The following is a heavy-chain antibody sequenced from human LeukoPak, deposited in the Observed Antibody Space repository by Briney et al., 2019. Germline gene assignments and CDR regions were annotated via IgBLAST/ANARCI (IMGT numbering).Heavy chain of an antibody. CDR2: IFPSGGEI. V-gene: IGHV3-23*01. CDR3: ATYRQVLLPFES. Sequence: GESLRLSCAASGFTFSPYGMNWVRQPPGKGLEWVSSIFPSGGEIHYADSVRGRFTISRDNSKSTLSLQMNSLRAEDTAIYYCATYRQVLLPFESWGQGTLVTVSS. CDR1: GFTFSPYG. J-gene: IGHJ4*02. D-gene: IGHD2-8*02.